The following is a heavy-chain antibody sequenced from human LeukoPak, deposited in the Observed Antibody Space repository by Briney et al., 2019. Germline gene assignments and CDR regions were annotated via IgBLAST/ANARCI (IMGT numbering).Heavy chain of an antibody. Sequence: GGSLRLSRVASGFDFSAYAMSWVRQAPGKGLEWVSAISGGGETAYYADSVKGRFTISRDNSKNTLYLQMNSLRAEDTAVYYCPRKYDASGYFDYWGRGALVTVSS. CDR3: PRKYDASGYFDY. CDR1: GFDFSAYA. V-gene: IGHV3-23*01. D-gene: IGHD3-22*01. CDR2: ISGGGETA. J-gene: IGHJ4*02.